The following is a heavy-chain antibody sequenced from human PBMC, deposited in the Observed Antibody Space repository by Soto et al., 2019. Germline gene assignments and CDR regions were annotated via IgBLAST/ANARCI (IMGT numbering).Heavy chain of an antibody. CDR1: GFTFRSSG. J-gene: IGHJ5*02. CDR2: ISYDGSNK. CDR3: AKDLIVVIPAAPSWFDP. D-gene: IGHD2-2*01. Sequence: GGSLRLSCAASGFTFRSSGMHWVRQAPGKGLGWVALISYDGSNKYYTDSVKGRFTISRDNSKNTLYLQMNSLRTEDTAVYYRAKDLIVVIPAAPSWFDPWGQGTLVTVS. V-gene: IGHV3-30*18.